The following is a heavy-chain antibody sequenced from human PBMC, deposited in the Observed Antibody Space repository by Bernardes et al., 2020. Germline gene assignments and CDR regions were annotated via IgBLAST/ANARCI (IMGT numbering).Heavy chain of an antibody. CDR1: GYTFTGYY. CDR3: AGYRYNWNDRDIHFD. V-gene: IGHV1-2*06. Sequence: ASVKVSCKASGYTFTGYYMHWVRQAPGQGLEWMGRINPNSGGTNYAQKFQGRVTMTRDTSISTAYMELSRLRSDDTAVYYCAGYRYNWNDRDIHFDWGQGTLVTVSS. J-gene: IGHJ4*02. CDR2: INPNSGGT. D-gene: IGHD1-20*01.